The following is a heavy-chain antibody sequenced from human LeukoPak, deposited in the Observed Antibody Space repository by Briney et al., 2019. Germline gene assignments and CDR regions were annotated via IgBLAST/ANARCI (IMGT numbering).Heavy chain of an antibody. CDR2: IIPIFGTA. CDR1: GGTFSSYA. Sequence: ASVKVSCKASGGTFSSYAISWVRQAPGQGLEWMGGIIPIFGTANYAQKFQGRVTITADESTSTAYMELSSLRSEDTAVYYCARGGVVHQLLPLDYWGQGTLVTVSS. D-gene: IGHD2-2*01. V-gene: IGHV1-69*13. J-gene: IGHJ4*02. CDR3: ARGGVVHQLLPLDY.